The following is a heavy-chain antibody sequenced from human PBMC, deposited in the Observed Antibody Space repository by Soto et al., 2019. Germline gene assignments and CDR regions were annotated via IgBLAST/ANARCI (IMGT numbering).Heavy chain of an antibody. V-gene: IGHV3-23*01. CDR2: ISGRGDST. CDR3: AKERDNGADRYYFDD. Sequence: LRLSCAASGFTFSSYAMTWVRQAPGKGLEWVSAISGRGDSTYYADSVKGRFTISRDQSKNTLYLQMHSLRAEDTAVYFCAKERDNGADRYYFDDRRHVTLVTISS. D-gene: IGHD1-20*01. J-gene: IGHJ4*01. CDR1: GFTFSSYA.